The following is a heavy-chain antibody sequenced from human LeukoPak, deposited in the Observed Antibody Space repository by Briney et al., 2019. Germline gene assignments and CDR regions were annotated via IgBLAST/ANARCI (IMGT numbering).Heavy chain of an antibody. V-gene: IGHV3-7*01. D-gene: IGHD1-26*01. J-gene: IGHJ4*02. CDR3: ARDPGGRTRHLY. Sequence: GGSLRLSCAASGFTFSSYAMSWVRQAPGKGLEWVANIKHDGSEKYYVDSVKGRFTISRDNAKNSLYLQMNSLRAEDTAVYYCARDPGGRTRHLYWGQGTLVTVSS. CDR1: GFTFSSYA. CDR2: IKHDGSEK.